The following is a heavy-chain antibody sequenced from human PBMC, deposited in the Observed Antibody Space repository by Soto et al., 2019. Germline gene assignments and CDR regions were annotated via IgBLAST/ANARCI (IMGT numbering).Heavy chain of an antibody. D-gene: IGHD1-26*01. J-gene: IGHJ4*02. Sequence: QVQLVQSGAEVKKPGSSVKVSCKASGGTFSSYAISWVRQAPGQGLEWMGGIIPIFGTANYAQKLQGRVTITADESTSTAYMGLSSLRSGDTAVYYCARWGGSNRPFDYWGQGTLVTVSS. V-gene: IGHV1-69*12. CDR2: IIPIFGTA. CDR3: ARWGGSNRPFDY. CDR1: GGTFSSYA.